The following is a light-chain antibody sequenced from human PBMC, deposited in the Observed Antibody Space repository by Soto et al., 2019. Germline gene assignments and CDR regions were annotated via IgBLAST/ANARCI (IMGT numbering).Light chain of an antibody. CDR2: GAS. J-gene: IGKJ2*01. Sequence: DIQMTQSPSSLSASVGDRVTITCQASLRIRTELNRYQQKPGKAPKVLIFGASSLQSDVPSRFSGSGFWRDFTLTISTLEPEDFATYDCHQSYTTPWAFGQGTKLEIK. CDR1: LRIRTE. CDR3: HQSYTTPWA. V-gene: IGKV1-39*01.